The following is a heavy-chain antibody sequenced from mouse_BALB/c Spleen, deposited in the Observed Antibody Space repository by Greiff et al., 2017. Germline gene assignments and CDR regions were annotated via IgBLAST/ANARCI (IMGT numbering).Heavy chain of an antibody. Sequence: QVQLQQSGPELVKPGASVKMSCKASGYTFTSYYIHWVKQRPGQGLEWIGWIYPGDGSTKYNEKFKGKTTLTADKSSSTAYMLLSSLTSEDSAIYFCARLATEAMDYWGQGTSVTVSS. CDR1: GYTFTSYY. V-gene: IGHV1S56*01. D-gene: IGHD1-1*01. CDR2: IYPGDGST. CDR3: ARLATEAMDY. J-gene: IGHJ4*01.